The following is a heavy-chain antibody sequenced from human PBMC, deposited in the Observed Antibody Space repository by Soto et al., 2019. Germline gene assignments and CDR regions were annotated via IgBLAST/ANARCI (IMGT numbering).Heavy chain of an antibody. V-gene: IGHV1-69*01. CDR3: ARSPAAGSKAAGTGDY. CDR1: GGTFSSYG. J-gene: IGHJ4*02. D-gene: IGHD6-13*01. Sequence: QVQLVQSGAEVKKPGSSVKVSCKASGGTFSSYGISWVRQAPGQGLEWMGGIIPIFGTANYAQKFQGRVTITADESTSTAYMELSSLRSEDTAVYYCARSPAAGSKAAGTGDYWGQGTLVTVSP. CDR2: IIPIFGTA.